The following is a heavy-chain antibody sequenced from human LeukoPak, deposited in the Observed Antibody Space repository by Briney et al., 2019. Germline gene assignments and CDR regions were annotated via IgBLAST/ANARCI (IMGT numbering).Heavy chain of an antibody. J-gene: IGHJ4*02. CDR2: ISKSGRTT. V-gene: IGHV3-23*01. CDR3: AKDHDNTDSYYYFDS. CDR1: GFNFDAYA. Sequence: GGSLRISYVATGFNFDAYAMSWVRQAPGKGLEWGSSISKSGRTTFYTDSVKGRFTISRDKSMSTLHLQMNRLRAEDTALYYCAKDHDNTDSYYYFDSWGQGTLVTVSS. D-gene: IGHD2-21*02.